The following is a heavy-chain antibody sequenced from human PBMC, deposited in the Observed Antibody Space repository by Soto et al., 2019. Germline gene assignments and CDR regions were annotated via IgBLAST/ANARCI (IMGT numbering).Heavy chain of an antibody. Sequence: SETLSLTCAVYGGSFSGYYWSWIRQPPGKGLEWIGEINHSGSTNYNPSLKSRVTISVDTSKNQFSLTLTSVTAADTAVYYCARDRHGLDVSGQRTTVTVSS. J-gene: IGHJ6*02. CDR2: INHSGST. CDR3: ARDRHGLDV. V-gene: IGHV4-34*01. CDR1: GGSFSGYY.